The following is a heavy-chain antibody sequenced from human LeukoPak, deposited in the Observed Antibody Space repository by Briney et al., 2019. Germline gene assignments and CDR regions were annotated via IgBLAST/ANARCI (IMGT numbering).Heavy chain of an antibody. CDR3: ARLYYDSSGYWDY. CDR2: ISSSGSTI. D-gene: IGHD3-22*01. V-gene: IGHV3-48*03. J-gene: IGHJ4*02. Sequence: GGSLRLSCAASGFTFSSYEMNWVRQAPGKGLEWVSYISSSGSTIYYADSVKGRFTISRDNAKNSLYLQMNSQRAEDTAVYYCARLYYDSSGYWDYWGQGTLVTASS. CDR1: GFTFSSYE.